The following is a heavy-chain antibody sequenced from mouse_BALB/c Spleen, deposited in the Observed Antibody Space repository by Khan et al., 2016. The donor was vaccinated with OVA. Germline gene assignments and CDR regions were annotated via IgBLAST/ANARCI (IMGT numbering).Heavy chain of an antibody. CDR3: ARRNYFGYTFAY. V-gene: IGHV1-77*01. J-gene: IGHJ3*01. CDR2: ISPGSGDT. D-gene: IGHD1-2*01. Sequence: QVRLQQSGAELARPGASVKPSCKASGYTFTDYYINWVKQRTGQGLEWIGEISPGSGDTYYNERFKGKATLTADKSSNTAYMQLSSLTSEASAVYFCARRNYFGYTFAYWGQGTLVTVSA. CDR1: GYTFTDYY.